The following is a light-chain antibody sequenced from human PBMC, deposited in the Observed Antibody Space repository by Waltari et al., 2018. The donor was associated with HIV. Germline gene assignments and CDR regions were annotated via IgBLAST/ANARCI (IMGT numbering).Light chain of an antibody. CDR2: YVN. V-gene: IGLV2-11*01. CDR3: CSYAGSYTYVV. Sequence: QSALTQPRSVSGSPGQSVTMSCSGTSSDVGVYKSVSWYQQQPGKAPKLLIYYVNKRPSGVSDRFSGSKSGNTASLTISGLQVEDEADYYCCSYAGSYTYVVLGGGTKLTVL. J-gene: IGLJ2*01. CDR1: SSDVGVYKS.